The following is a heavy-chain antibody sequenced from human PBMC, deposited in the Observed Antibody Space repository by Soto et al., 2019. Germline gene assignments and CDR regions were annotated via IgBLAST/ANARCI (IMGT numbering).Heavy chain of an antibody. V-gene: IGHV4-34*01. CDR2: INHRGST. Sequence: SETLSLTCTVSGVSISSFYWSWIRQPTGKGLAWIGEINHRGSTTYNPSLNSRLTISLDTSKNQFSLKLNSVTAADTAVYYCARGHKGDFTSAWANWFDPWGQGILVTVSS. D-gene: IGHD2-8*01. CDR1: GVSISSFY. CDR3: ARGHKGDFTSAWANWFDP. J-gene: IGHJ5*02.